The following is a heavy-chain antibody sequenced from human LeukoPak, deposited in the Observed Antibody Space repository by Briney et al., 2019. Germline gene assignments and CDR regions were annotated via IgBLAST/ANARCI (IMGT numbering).Heavy chain of an antibody. V-gene: IGHV3-48*04. Sequence: GGSLRLSCVASGFTFSSYWMSWVRQAPGKGLEWVSYISSSGSTIYYADSVKGRFTISRDNAKNSLYLQMNSLRAEDTAVYYCARDKEMANRGAYYYGMDVWGQGTTVTVSS. J-gene: IGHJ6*02. CDR1: GFTFSSYW. D-gene: IGHD5-24*01. CDR3: ARDKEMANRGAYYYGMDV. CDR2: ISSSGSTI.